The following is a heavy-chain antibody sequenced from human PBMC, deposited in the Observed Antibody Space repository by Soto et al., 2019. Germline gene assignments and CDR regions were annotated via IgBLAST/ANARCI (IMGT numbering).Heavy chain of an antibody. CDR1: GFTFSSYS. J-gene: IGHJ6*02. Sequence: GGSLRLSCAASGFTFSSYSMNWVCQAPGKGLEWVSSISSSSSYIYYADSVKGRFTISRDNAKNSLYLQMNSLRAEDTAVYYCRTYYDFWSGYSNDYYYYGMDVWGQGTTVTVSS. CDR3: RTYYDFWSGYSNDYYYYGMDV. D-gene: IGHD3-3*01. CDR2: ISSSSSYI. V-gene: IGHV3-21*01.